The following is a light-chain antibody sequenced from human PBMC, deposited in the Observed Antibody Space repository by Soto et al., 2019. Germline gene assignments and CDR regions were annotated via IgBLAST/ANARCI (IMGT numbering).Light chain of an antibody. Sequence: QSVLTAPASVSGYPGQSITISCSVTISDVGAYNFVSWYQQHPGKAPKFMIYDDIKRPSGVSNRFSGSKSGNTASLTISGLQAEDEADYYCCSYAGTGTDNYVFGSGTKFTVL. CDR3: CSYAGTGTDNYV. CDR2: DDI. V-gene: IGLV2-23*01. CDR1: ISDVGAYNF. J-gene: IGLJ1*01.